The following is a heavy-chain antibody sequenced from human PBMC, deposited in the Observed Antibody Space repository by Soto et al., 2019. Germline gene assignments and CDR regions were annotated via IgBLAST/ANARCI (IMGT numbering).Heavy chain of an antibody. D-gene: IGHD1-26*01. V-gene: IGHV1-2*02. J-gene: IGHJ4*02. Sequence: ASVKVSCKPSGYTFTAFFIHWVRQAPGRGLEWMGWINPHTGATKLAQKFQGRVALTRDTTITTAYMELSWLGSDDTAVYFCARDGSTIATTNNPYYFDFWGQGTLVTVSS. CDR1: GYTFTAFF. CDR2: INPHTGAT. CDR3: ARDGSTIATTNNPYYFDF.